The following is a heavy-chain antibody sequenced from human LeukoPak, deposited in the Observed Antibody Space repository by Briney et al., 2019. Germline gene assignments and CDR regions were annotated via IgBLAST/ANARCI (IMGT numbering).Heavy chain of an antibody. CDR2: ITGSDDTT. CDR3: AKGRYGSTYSAFDY. J-gene: IGHJ4*02. V-gene: IGHV3-23*01. D-gene: IGHD1-26*01. Sequence: QPGGSLRLSCAASGFTFSSYWMTWVRQAAGKGLEWVAAITGSDDTTYYADSAKGRFTISRDNSKNTMSLQMNSLSAEDTALYYCAKGRYGSTYSAFDYWGQGTLVIVSS. CDR1: GFTFSSYW.